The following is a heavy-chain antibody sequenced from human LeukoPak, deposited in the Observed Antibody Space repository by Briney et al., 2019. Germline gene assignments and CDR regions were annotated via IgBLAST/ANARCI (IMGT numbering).Heavy chain of an antibody. CDR1: GFTFSSYA. V-gene: IGHV3-23*01. D-gene: IGHD6-25*01. J-gene: IGHJ6*03. CDR3: ARKGIGSSRYQNMDV. CDR2: ISGSGGST. Sequence: GGSLRLSCAASGFTFSSYAMSWVRQAPGKGLEWVSAISGSGGSTYYADSVKGRFTISRDNSKNTVYLQMNSLRAEDTAVYYCARKGIGSSRYQNMDVWGKGTTVTVSS.